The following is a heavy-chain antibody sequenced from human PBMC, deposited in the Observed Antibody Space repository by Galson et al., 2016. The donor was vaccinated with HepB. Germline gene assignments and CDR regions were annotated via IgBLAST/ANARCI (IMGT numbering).Heavy chain of an antibody. Sequence: SLRLSCAASGFIFSDYSMNWVRQAPGQGLEWVASISSSASYIYYADSVKGRFTISRDNAENSMHLQMNSLRAEDTAVFYCATSFPPDDAFDIWGQATMVTVSS. V-gene: IGHV3-21*01. CDR1: GFIFSDYS. J-gene: IGHJ3*02. CDR2: ISSSASYI. CDR3: ATSFPPDDAFDI.